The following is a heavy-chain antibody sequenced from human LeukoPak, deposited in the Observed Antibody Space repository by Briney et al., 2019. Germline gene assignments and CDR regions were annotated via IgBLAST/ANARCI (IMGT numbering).Heavy chain of an antibody. Sequence: GASVKASCKAFGHTFTSYGITCWRQAPGQGLEWMGWISAYNGDTKYAQKFQGRVTMTTDRSTSTVYMELRSLTSDDTAIYYCARGSYLDSWGQGTLVTVSS. J-gene: IGHJ4*02. D-gene: IGHD3-10*01. CDR1: GHTFTSYG. CDR2: ISAYNGDT. CDR3: ARGSYLDS. V-gene: IGHV1-18*01.